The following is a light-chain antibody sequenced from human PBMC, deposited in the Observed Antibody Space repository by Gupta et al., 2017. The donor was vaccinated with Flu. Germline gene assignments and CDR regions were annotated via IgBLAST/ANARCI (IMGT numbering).Light chain of an antibody. V-gene: IGKV3-20*01. J-gene: IGKJ1*01. CDR1: QNVANNY. CDR2: GAS. CDR3: QRYGGSPT. Sequence: EIVLTQSPGTLSLSPGERATLSCRASQNVANNYVAWYQQRPGQAPSLLIFGASSRATGIPDRFTGSGSGTDFILTISRLEPEDFAVYYWQRYGGSPTFGQGTKVEIK.